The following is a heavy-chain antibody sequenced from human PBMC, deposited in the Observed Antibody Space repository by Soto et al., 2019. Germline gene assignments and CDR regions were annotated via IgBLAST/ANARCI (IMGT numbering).Heavy chain of an antibody. J-gene: IGHJ4*02. CDR3: ARAGVNQLLSSHFDY. D-gene: IGHD2-2*01. CDR2: IYYSGST. CDR1: GGSISSGDYY. Sequence: PSETLSLTCTVSGGSISSGDYYWSWIRQPPGKGLEWIGYIYYSGSTYYNPSLKSRVTISVDTSKNQFSLKLSSVTAADTAVYYCARAGVNQLLSSHFDYWGQGTLVTVSS. V-gene: IGHV4-30-4*01.